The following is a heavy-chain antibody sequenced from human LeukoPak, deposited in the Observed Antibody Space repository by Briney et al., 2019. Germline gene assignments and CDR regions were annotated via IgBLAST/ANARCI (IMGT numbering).Heavy chain of an antibody. CDR3: ACRDLSSTWSFP. Sequence: GESLQISCQGFGYGFTSYWIGWVRQMPGKGMGWMGVIYPGDSRIRYNPSFQGQVTISVDKSISTAYLQWVSLKASDTAMYYCACRDLSSTWSFPWGQGTLVTVSS. J-gene: IGHJ5*02. CDR1: GYGFTSYW. D-gene: IGHD6-13*01. CDR2: IYPGDSRI. V-gene: IGHV5-51*01.